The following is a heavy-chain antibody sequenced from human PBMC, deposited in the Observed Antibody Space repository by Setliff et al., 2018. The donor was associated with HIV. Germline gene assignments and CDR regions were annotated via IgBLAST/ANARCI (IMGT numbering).Heavy chain of an antibody. J-gene: IGHJ4*02. D-gene: IGHD3-16*01. CDR3: ARIWGIPPLYYFDY. CDR1: GYTFTSYA. Sequence: GASVNVSCQASGYTFTSYAMHWVRQAPGQRLEWMGWIHAGNGYTKYSQKFQGRVTFTRDTSASAAYMDLSSLRSEDTAVYYCARIWGIPPLYYFDYWGQGTLVTVSS. CDR2: IHAGNGYT. V-gene: IGHV1-3*01.